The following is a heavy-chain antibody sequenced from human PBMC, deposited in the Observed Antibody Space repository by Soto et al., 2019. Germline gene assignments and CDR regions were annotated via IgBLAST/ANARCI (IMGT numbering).Heavy chain of an antibody. V-gene: IGHV1-69*01. CDR3: ARGPVVVVAATGRYWFDP. D-gene: IGHD2-15*01. CDR2: IIPIFGTA. CDR1: GGTFSSYA. J-gene: IGHJ5*02. Sequence: QVQLVQSGAEVKKPGSSVKVSCKASGGTFSSYAISWVRQAPGQGLEWMGGIIPIFGTANYAQKCQGRVTITADESTSTAYMELSSLRSEDTAVYYCARGPVVVVAATGRYWFDPCGQGTLVTVSS.